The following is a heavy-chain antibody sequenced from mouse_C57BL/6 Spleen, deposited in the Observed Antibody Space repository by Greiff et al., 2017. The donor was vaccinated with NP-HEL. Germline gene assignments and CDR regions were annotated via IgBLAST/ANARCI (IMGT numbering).Heavy chain of an antibody. J-gene: IGHJ4*01. V-gene: IGHV3-1*01. D-gene: IGHD3-3*01. CDR1: GYSITSGYD. CDR2: ISYSGST. CDR3: ARDRGYYAMDY. Sequence: EVQGVESGPGMVKPSQSLSLTCTVTGYSITSGYDWHWIRHFPGNKLEWMGYISYSGSTNYNPSIKSRISITHDTSKNHFFLKLNSVTTEDTATYYCARDRGYYAMDYWGQGTSVTVSS.